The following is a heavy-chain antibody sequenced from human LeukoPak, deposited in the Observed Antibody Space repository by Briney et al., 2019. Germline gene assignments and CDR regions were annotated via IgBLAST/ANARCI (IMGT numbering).Heavy chain of an antibody. J-gene: IGHJ4*02. D-gene: IGHD3-10*01. Sequence: GGSLRLSCAASGFTFDTHTMTWVRQAPGKGLEYVSLISGSGDITYYAHSLKDRFTISRDNSKTTLYLQMHSLRAEDTAMYYCAARPGDLAVPFDYWGQGTLVIVSS. CDR3: AARPGDLAVPFDY. CDR2: ISGSGDIT. V-gene: IGHV3-23*01. CDR1: GFTFDTHT.